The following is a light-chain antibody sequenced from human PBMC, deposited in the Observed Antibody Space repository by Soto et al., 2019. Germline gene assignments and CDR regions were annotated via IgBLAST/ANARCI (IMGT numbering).Light chain of an antibody. V-gene: IGKV1-12*01. CDR1: QGISNW. CDR2: ATS. J-gene: IGKJ3*01. Sequence: DIQMTQSPSFVSASVGDRVTITCRASQGISNWLAWYQQKPGKAPKLLIYATSNLQGGVPSRFSGSGSGTGFTLTIGSLQPEDSATYYCQQSSSFPLTFGPGTKVDIK. CDR3: QQSSSFPLT.